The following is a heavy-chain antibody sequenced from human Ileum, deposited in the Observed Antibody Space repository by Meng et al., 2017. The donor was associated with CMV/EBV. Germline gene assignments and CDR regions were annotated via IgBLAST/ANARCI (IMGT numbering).Heavy chain of an antibody. CDR1: GGSFSGYY. D-gene: IGHD4-17*01. CDR3: ARLQTATARGSGFDY. Sequence: VYGGSFSGYYWSWIRQPPGKGLEWIGEINHSGSTNYNPSLKSRVIISSDMSNNQVSLRLSSVTAADTAVYYCARLQTATARGSGFDYWGQGALVTVSS. V-gene: IGHV4-34*09. J-gene: IGHJ4*02. CDR2: INHSGST.